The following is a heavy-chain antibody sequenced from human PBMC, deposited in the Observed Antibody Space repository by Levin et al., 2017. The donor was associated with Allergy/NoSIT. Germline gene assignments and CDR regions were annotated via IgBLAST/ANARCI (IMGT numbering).Heavy chain of an antibody. J-gene: IGHJ6*02. Sequence: GESLKISCKASGYTFTGYYMHWVRQAPGQGLEWMGWINPNSGGTNYAQKFQGRVTMTRDTSISTAYMELSRLRSDDTAVYYCAIFGVVATYYYYGMDVWGQGTTVTVSS. CDR3: AIFGVVATYYYYGMDV. CDR1: GYTFTGYY. V-gene: IGHV1-2*02. D-gene: IGHD3-3*01. CDR2: INPNSGGT.